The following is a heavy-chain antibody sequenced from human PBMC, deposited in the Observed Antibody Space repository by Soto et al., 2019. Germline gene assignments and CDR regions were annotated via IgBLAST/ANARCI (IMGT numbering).Heavy chain of an antibody. CDR2: ISGSGAST. Sequence: EVQLLESGGGLVQPGGSLRLSCAASGFTFSSYAMSWVRQAPGKGLEWVSAISGSGASTYYADSVKGRLTISRDNSKNTLYLQINSLRAGDTAVYYCAKVIVPGGGSQYYFAYWGQGTLVTVSP. V-gene: IGHV3-23*01. J-gene: IGHJ4*02. CDR3: AKVIVPGGGSQYYFAY. D-gene: IGHD2-15*01. CDR1: GFTFSSYA.